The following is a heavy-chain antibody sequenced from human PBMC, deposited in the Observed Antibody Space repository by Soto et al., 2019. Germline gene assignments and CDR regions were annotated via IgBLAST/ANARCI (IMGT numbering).Heavy chain of an antibody. D-gene: IGHD1-20*01. Sequence: PGGSLRLSCAASGFTFSSYSMNWVRQAPGKGLEWVSSISSSSSYIYYADSVKGRFTISRDNAKNSLYLQMNSLRAEDTAVYYCASLIRYNWNHDLDYWGQGTLVTVTS. CDR1: GFTFSSYS. CDR3: ASLIRYNWNHDLDY. J-gene: IGHJ4*02. V-gene: IGHV3-21*01. CDR2: ISSSSSYI.